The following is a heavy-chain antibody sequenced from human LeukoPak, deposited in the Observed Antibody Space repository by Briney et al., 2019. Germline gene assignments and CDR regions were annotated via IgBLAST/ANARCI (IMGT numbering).Heavy chain of an antibody. J-gene: IGHJ4*02. CDR3: ARGRPRSGYYY. CDR2: MNPNSGNT. Sequence: ASVTVSFTSSGYTFTIYDINWVRQATGQGLEWRGWMNPNSGNTGYAQKFQGRVTTTRNTSISTAYMELSSLRSEDTAVYYCARGRPRSGYYYWGQGTLVTVSS. V-gene: IGHV1-8*01. CDR1: GYTFTIYD. D-gene: IGHD3-22*01.